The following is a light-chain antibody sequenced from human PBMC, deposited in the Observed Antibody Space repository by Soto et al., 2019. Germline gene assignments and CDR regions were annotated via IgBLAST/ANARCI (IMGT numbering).Light chain of an antibody. CDR3: QQYGRSRIK. J-gene: IGKJ5*01. Sequence: IGFSQAACTVSFSTPVTATHSSRSSQSISSSYLAWYQQKPGQAPRLLIYGASSRATGIPDRFSGSGSGTDFTLTISSLEPEDCAVYYCQQYGRSRIKFGQGARLE. CDR1: QSISSSY. V-gene: IGKV3-20*01. CDR2: GAS.